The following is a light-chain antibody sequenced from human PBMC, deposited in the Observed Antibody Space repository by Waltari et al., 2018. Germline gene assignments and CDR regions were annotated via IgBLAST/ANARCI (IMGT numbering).Light chain of an antibody. CDR2: DVT. J-gene: IGLJ3*02. Sequence: QSALTQPASVSGSPGQSITISCTGTSSDIGRYNYVSWFQQRPGKAPKLMIYDVTKRPSGLSNRFSGSKSGNTASLTISGLQTEDEADYYCSSFTSSSSWVFGGGTGLTVL. CDR1: SSDIGRYNY. V-gene: IGLV2-14*03. CDR3: SSFTSSSSWV.